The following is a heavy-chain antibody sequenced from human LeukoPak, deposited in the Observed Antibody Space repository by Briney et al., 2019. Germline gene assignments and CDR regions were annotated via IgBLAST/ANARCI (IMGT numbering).Heavy chain of an antibody. V-gene: IGHV4-39*07. J-gene: IGHJ4*02. Sequence: SETLSLTCTVSGGSISSSSYYWGWIRQPPGKGLEWIGSIYYSGSTYYNPSLKSRVTISVDTSKNQFSLKLSSVTAADTAVYYCARDFSSGWSGGFDYWGPGTLVTVSS. CDR3: ARDFSSGWSGGFDY. CDR2: IYYSGST. D-gene: IGHD6-19*01. CDR1: GGSISSSSYY.